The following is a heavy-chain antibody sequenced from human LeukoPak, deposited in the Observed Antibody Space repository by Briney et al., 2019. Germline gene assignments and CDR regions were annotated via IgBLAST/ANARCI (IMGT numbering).Heavy chain of an antibody. D-gene: IGHD5-12*01. CDR2: ISHSGST. CDR3: ARGGYSGYDMGDDAFDI. J-gene: IGHJ3*02. CDR1: GGSISSSSYY. Sequence: SETLSLTCTVSGGSISSSSYYWGWIRQPPGKGLKWIGSISHSGSTYYNPSLKSRVTISVDTSKNQFSLKLSSLTAADTAVYYCARGGYSGYDMGDDAFDIWGQGTMVTVSS. V-gene: IGHV4-39*07.